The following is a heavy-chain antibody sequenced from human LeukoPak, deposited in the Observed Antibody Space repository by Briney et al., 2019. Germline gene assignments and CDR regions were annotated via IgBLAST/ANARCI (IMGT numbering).Heavy chain of an antibody. D-gene: IGHD2-21*01. Sequence: ASVKVSCKASGYTFTGYYIHWVRQAPGQGLEWMGRTNCNGGGTSYAQKFQGRVTMTRDTSISTAYMELDRLTSDDTAVYYCARDYGPYPGCSWFDPWGQGTLVTVSS. V-gene: IGHV1-2*06. CDR2: TNCNGGGT. CDR1: GYTFTGYY. J-gene: IGHJ5*02. CDR3: ARDYGPYPGCSWFDP.